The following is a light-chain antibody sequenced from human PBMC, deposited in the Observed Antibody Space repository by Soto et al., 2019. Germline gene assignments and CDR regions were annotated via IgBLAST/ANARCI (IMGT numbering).Light chain of an antibody. CDR2: QAS. Sequence: DIQMTQSPSTLSASVGDRVTLTCRASQSLNSELAWYQQKPGKAPNLLIYQASSLKGGVPSRFTDTGSGTEFTFTISSLQPGDSATYYCQQYNDYPLTFGGGTKVEIK. V-gene: IGKV1-5*03. CDR1: QSLNSE. J-gene: IGKJ4*01. CDR3: QQYNDYPLT.